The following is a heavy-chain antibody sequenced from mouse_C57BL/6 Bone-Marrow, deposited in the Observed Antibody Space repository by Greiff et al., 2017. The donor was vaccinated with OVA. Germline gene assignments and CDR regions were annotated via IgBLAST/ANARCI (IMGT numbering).Heavy chain of an antibody. CDR1: GYAFSSSW. J-gene: IGHJ3*01. CDR2: IYPGDGDT. Sequence: QVQLKQSGPELVKPGASVKISCKASGYAFSSSWMNWVKQRPGKGLEWIGRIYPGDGDTNYNGKFKGKATLTADKSSSTAYMQLSSLTSEDSAVYFCARMKAYYEGEFAYWGQGTLVTVSA. CDR3: ARMKAYYEGEFAY. V-gene: IGHV1-82*01. D-gene: IGHD2-10*01.